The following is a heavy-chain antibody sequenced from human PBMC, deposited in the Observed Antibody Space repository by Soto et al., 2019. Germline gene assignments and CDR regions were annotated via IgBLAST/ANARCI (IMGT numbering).Heavy chain of an antibody. J-gene: IGHJ6*02. CDR1: GFTFGSYW. D-gene: IGHD4-17*01. V-gene: IGHV3-11*01. CDR2: ISSSGSTI. CDR3: ARVGDFRRPYYYYGMDV. Sequence: GGSLRLSCAASGFTFGSYWMSWVRQAPGKGLEWVSYISSSGSTIYYADSVKGRFTISRDNAKNSLYLQMNGLRAEDTAVYYCARVGDFRRPYYYYGMDVWGQGTTVTVSS.